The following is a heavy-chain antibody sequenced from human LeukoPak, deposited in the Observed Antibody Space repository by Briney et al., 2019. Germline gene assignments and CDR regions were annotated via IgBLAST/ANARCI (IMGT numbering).Heavy chain of an antibody. V-gene: IGHV4-39*07. D-gene: IGHD4-23*01. CDR1: GGSISSSSYY. CDR3: ARATQGLRWYRYFDY. Sequence: SETLSLTCTVSGGSISSSSYYWGWIRQPPGKGLEWIGSIYYSGSTYYNPSLKSRVTISVDTSKNQFSLKLSSVTAADTAVYYCARATQGLRWYRYFDYWGQGTLVTVSS. J-gene: IGHJ4*02. CDR2: IYYSGST.